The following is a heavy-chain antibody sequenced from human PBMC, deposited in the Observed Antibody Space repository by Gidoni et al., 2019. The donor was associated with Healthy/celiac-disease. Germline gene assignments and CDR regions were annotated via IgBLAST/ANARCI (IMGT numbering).Heavy chain of an antibody. D-gene: IGHD3-3*01. V-gene: IGHV4-39*01. CDR2: IYYSGST. CDR1: GGSISSSSSY. Sequence: QLHLQESGPGLLKPSETLSLTCSVSGGSISSSSSYWGWIRQPPGKGLEWLGSIYYSGSTYYNPSLKSRVTISVETSKNQFSLKLSSVTAADTAVYYCAGKDYDFWSGYLSSNWFDPWGQGTLVTVSS. CDR3: AGKDYDFWSGYLSSNWFDP. J-gene: IGHJ5*02.